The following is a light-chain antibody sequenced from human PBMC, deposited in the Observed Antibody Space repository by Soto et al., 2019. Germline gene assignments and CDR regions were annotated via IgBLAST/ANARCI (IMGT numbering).Light chain of an antibody. V-gene: IGLV7-43*01. CDR2: STS. CDR1: TGAVTSGYY. J-gene: IGLJ3*02. Sequence: QAVVTQEPSLSVSPGGTVTLTCASSTGAVTSGYYPNWFQQKPGQAPRALIYSTSNKYSWTPARFSGSLLGGKAALTLSGVQHEDEAEYYCLLYYGGAQVFGGGTKLTVL. CDR3: LLYYGGAQV.